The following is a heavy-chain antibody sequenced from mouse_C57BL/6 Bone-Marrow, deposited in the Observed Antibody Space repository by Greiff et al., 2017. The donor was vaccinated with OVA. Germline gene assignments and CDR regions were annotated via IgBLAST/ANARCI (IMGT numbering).Heavy chain of an antibody. Sequence: EVQVVESGGGLVQPGGSLKLSCAASGFTFSDYYMYWVRQTPEKRLEWVAYISNGGGSTYYPDTVKGRFTISRDNAKNTLYLQMSRLKSEDTAMYYCARHDGYALYFDVWGTGTTVTVSS. CDR2: ISNGGGST. D-gene: IGHD2-3*01. CDR3: ARHDGYALYFDV. V-gene: IGHV5-12*01. J-gene: IGHJ1*03. CDR1: GFTFSDYY.